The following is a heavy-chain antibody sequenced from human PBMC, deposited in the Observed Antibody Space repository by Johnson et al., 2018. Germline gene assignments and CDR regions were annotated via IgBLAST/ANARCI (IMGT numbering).Heavy chain of an antibody. V-gene: IGHV3-33*08. D-gene: IGHD1-26*01. Sequence: QVQLVQSGGGVVQPGRSLRLSCAASGFTFSSFALHWVRQAPGKGLEWVAVIWYDGSNKYYADSVKGRFTISRDNSKNTLAMQMNSLSAEDTAVYYCARRAVGATRYYYYYYMDVWGKGTTVTVSS. CDR1: GFTFSSFA. CDR3: ARRAVGATRYYYYYYMDV. J-gene: IGHJ6*03. CDR2: IWYDGSNK.